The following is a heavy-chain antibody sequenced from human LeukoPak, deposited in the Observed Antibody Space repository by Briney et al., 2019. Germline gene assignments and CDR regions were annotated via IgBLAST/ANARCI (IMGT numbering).Heavy chain of an antibody. D-gene: IGHD3/OR15-3a*01. CDR2: ISGSGDRT. Sequence: GGSLRVSCAASGFTFRSYEMSWGRQAAGKGLEWVSGISGSGDRTYYADSVKGRFTISRDNSKNTLYLQMNSLRAEDTAVYYCVKEGPRGLAFDIWGQATMVTASS. CDR3: VKEGPRGLAFDI. CDR1: GFTFRSYE. V-gene: IGHV3-23*01. J-gene: IGHJ3*02.